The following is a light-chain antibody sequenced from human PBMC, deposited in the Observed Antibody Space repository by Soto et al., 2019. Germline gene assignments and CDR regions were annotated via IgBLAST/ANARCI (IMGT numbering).Light chain of an antibody. V-gene: IGLV1-40*01. CDR3: SSYGGSNNFVV. CDR2: GDT. J-gene: IGLJ2*01. CDR1: SSNIGTGYD. Sequence: QAVVTQPPSVSGAPGQSVTISCTGSSSNIGTGYDVHWYQQVPGAAPKLLIYGDTNRPSGVPDRFSGSKSGNTASLIVSGLQAEDEADYYCSSYGGSNNFVVFGGGTKVTVL.